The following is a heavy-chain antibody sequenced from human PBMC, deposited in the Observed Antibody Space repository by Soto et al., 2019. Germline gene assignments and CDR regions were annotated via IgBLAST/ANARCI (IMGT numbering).Heavy chain of an antibody. CDR1: GGSVSSGSYY. CDR2: IYYSGST. V-gene: IGHV4-61*01. J-gene: IGHJ4*02. Sequence: PXETLSLTCTVSGGSVSSGSYYWSWIRQPPGKGLEWIGYIYYSGSTNYNPSLKSRVTISVDTSKNQFSLKLSSVTAEDTAVYYCATRDPGHYWGQGTLVTVSS. CDR3: ATRDPGHY.